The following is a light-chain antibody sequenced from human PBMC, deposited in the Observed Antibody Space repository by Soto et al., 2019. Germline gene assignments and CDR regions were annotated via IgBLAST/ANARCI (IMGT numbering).Light chain of an antibody. Sequence: ETVLTQSPATLSLSPGERATLSCRASQSVSSYLAWYQQKPGQAPRLLISDASNRATGIPARFSGSGSGTDFTLTISNVQPEDCAVYYCQQRSYWPLTFGGGTKVEI. J-gene: IGKJ4*01. CDR2: DAS. CDR3: QQRSYWPLT. V-gene: IGKV3-11*01. CDR1: QSVSSY.